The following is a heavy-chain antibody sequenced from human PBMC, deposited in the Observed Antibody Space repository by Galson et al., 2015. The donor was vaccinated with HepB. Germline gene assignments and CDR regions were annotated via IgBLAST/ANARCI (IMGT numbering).Heavy chain of an antibody. Sequence: SLRLSCAASGFTFSDYYMSWIRQAPGKGLEWLSYISASTIYTNYADPVKGRFTVSRDNAKNSLNLQMNSLRAEDTAVYYCARVADADYGDHTHFDSWGQGTLVTVSS. D-gene: IGHD4-17*01. CDR2: ISASTIYT. J-gene: IGHJ4*02. V-gene: IGHV3-11*06. CDR1: GFTFSDYY. CDR3: ARVADADYGDHTHFDS.